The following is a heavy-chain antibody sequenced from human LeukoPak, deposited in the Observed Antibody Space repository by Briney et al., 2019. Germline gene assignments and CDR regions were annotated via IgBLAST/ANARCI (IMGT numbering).Heavy chain of an antibody. Sequence: PSETLSLTCTVSGGSISSSSYYWGWIRQPPGKGLEWIGIIYYSGSTYYNPSLKSRVTISVDTSRNQFSLKLSSVTAADTAVYYCARRAFGYSYGYPSGGLDYWGQGTLVTVSS. CDR3: ARRAFGYSYGYPSGGLDY. J-gene: IGHJ4*02. V-gene: IGHV4-39*01. D-gene: IGHD5-18*01. CDR2: IYYSGST. CDR1: GGSISSSSYY.